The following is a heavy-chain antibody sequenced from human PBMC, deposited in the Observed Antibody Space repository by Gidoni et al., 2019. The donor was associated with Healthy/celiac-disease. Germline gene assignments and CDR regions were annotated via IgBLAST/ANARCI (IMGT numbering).Heavy chain of an antibody. J-gene: IGHJ6*02. Sequence: QVQLVQSGAEVKKPGASVKVSCKASGYTFTSYGISWVRQAPGQGLEWMGWISAYNGNTNYAQKLQGRVTMTTDTSTSTAYMELRSLRSDDTAVYYCARDRNLFGVVTYYYYGMDVWGQGTTVTVSS. CDR1: GYTFTSYG. CDR2: ISAYNGNT. CDR3: ARDRNLFGVVTYYYYGMDV. D-gene: IGHD3-3*01. V-gene: IGHV1-18*01.